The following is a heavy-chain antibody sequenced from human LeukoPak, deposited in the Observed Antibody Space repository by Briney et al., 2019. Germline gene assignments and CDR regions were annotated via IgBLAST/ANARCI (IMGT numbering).Heavy chain of an antibody. CDR2: IRSKANGGTT. D-gene: IGHD4-23*01. Sequence: SGGSLRLSCTASGFTFGDYAMSWFRQAPGKGLEWVGFIRSKANGGTTEYAASVKGRFTISRDDSKSIAYLQMNSLKTEDTAVYYCTRDSDYGGAFDIWGQGTMVTVSS. J-gene: IGHJ3*02. CDR3: TRDSDYGGAFDI. V-gene: IGHV3-49*03. CDR1: GFTFGDYA.